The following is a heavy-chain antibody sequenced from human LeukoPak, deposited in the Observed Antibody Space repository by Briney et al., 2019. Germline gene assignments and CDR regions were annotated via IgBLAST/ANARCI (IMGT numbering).Heavy chain of an antibody. D-gene: IGHD3-10*01. Sequence: SETLSLTCTVSGVSISTYSWSWIRQHPGKGLEWIGYIYYSGSTYYNPSLKSRVTISVDTSKNQFSLKLSSVTAADTAVYYCARSYGSGSSCDYWGQGTLVTVSS. J-gene: IGHJ4*02. CDR2: IYYSGST. V-gene: IGHV4-59*06. CDR3: ARSYGSGSSCDY. CDR1: GVSISTYS.